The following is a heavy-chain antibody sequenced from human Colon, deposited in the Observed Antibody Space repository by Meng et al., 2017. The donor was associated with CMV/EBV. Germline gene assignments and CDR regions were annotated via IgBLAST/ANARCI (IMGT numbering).Heavy chain of an antibody. CDR3: ARVVVVPADYYTMDV. Sequence: ASVKVSCKASGYTFTGYYMHWVRQAPGQGLEWMGWINPNSGGTNYAQKFQGRVTMTTDTSTSTAYMELRSLRSDDTAVYYCARVVVVPADYYTMDVWGQGTTVTVSS. V-gene: IGHV1-2*02. CDR2: INPNSGGT. J-gene: IGHJ6*02. D-gene: IGHD2-2*01. CDR1: GYTFTGYY.